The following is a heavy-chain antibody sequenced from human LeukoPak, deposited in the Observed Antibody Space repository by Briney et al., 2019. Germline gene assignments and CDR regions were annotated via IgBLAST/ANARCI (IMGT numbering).Heavy chain of an antibody. D-gene: IGHD6-19*01. J-gene: IGHJ4*02. CDR3: AKGGPDSGWYRGYFDY. Sequence: KPGGSLRLSCAASGFTFSSYSMNWVRQAPGKGLEWVSSISSSSSYIYYADSVKGRFTISRDNAKNSLYLQMNSLRAEDTAVYYCAKGGPDSGWYRGYFDYWGQGTLVTVSS. CDR1: GFTFSSYS. CDR2: ISSSSSYI. V-gene: IGHV3-21*01.